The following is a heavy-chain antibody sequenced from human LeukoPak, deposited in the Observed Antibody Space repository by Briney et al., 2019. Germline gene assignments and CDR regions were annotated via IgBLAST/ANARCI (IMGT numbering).Heavy chain of an antibody. J-gene: IGHJ4*02. CDR1: GFTFSSFW. V-gene: IGHV3-7*03. CDR2: IKQDGSEK. CDR3: ARDEDGDLDY. D-gene: IGHD4-17*01. Sequence: PGGSLRLSCGASGFTFSSFWMAWVRQSPGKGLEWVANIKQDGSEKYYVDSVKGRFTISRDNAKNSVYLQMNSLRAEDTAVCYCARDEDGDLDYWGQGTLVTVSS.